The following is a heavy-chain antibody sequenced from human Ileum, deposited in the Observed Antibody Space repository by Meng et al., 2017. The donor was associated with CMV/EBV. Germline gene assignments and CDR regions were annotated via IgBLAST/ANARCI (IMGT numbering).Heavy chain of an antibody. CDR3: ARASPLRRFLSY. V-gene: IGHV4-34*01. J-gene: IGHJ4*02. CDR2: INHRGNT. D-gene: IGHD3-3*01. CDR1: GSAFSDYY. Sequence: QVELEQWGAGLSTTAATLSLMCAVQGSAFSDYYWTWLRQFPGKGLEWIGEINHRGNTNYNPSLKSRVNISIDTSRNQFSLKLTSVTATDKAVYYCARASPLRRFLSYWGQGTLVTVSS.